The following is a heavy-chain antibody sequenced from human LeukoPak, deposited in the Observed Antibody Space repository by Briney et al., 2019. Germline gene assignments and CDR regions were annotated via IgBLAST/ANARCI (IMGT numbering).Heavy chain of an antibody. J-gene: IGHJ4*02. Sequence: PSETPSLTCTVSGGSIRSSYYYWGWIRQSPGRGLEWIGEITRSGSTDYNPSLKSRVTISVDTSKNQFSLKLNSVTAADTAVYYCARGDGSGSYYGGYWGQGTLVTVSS. V-gene: IGHV4-39*07. CDR2: ITRSGST. CDR1: GGSIRSSYYY. D-gene: IGHD3-10*01. CDR3: ARGDGSGSYYGGY.